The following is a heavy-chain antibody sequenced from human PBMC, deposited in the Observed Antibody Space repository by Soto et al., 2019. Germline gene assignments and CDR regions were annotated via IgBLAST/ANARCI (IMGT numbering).Heavy chain of an antibody. CDR3: ARGPRYCSSTSCFSGVTGFAP. CDR1: GYTFTSYG. V-gene: IGHV1-18*04. D-gene: IGHD2-2*01. Sequence: ASVKVFCKASGYTFTSYGISWVRQAPGQGLEWMGWISSYNGNTNYAQKVQGRVTMTTDTSTSTTYMELRSLRSDDTAVYYCARGPRYCSSTSCFSGVTGFAPWGQGTLVTVSS. CDR2: ISSYNGNT. J-gene: IGHJ5*02.